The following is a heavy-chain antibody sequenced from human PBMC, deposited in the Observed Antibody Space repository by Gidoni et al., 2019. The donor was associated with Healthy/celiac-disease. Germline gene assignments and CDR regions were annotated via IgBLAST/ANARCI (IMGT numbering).Heavy chain of an antibody. J-gene: IGHJ6*02. V-gene: IGHV3-73*01. CDR1: GFTFSGSA. D-gene: IGHD3-22*01. Sequence: EVQLVESGGGLVQPGGSLKLSCAASGFTFSGSAMHWVRQASGKGLEWVGRIRSKANSYATAYAASVKGRFTISRDDSKNTAYLQMNSLKTEDTAVYYCTAPDYYDSSGVYGMDVWGQGTTVTVSS. CDR3: TAPDYYDSSGVYGMDV. CDR2: IRSKANSYAT.